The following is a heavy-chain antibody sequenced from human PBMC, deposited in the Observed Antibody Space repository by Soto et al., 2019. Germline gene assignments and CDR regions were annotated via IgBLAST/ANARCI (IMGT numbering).Heavy chain of an antibody. CDR2: IKRKTDGGTT. J-gene: IGHJ4*02. CDR1: GFTFSNAW. CDR3: TTEPGYCSGGSCPDY. D-gene: IGHD2-15*01. V-gene: IGHV3-15*01. Sequence: EVQLVESGGGLVKPVGSLRLSCAASGFTFSNAWMSWVRQAPGKGLEWVCRIKRKTDGGTTDYAAPVKGRFTISRDDSKNTLYLQMNSLKTEDTAVYYCTTEPGYCSGGSCPDYWGQGTLVTVSS.